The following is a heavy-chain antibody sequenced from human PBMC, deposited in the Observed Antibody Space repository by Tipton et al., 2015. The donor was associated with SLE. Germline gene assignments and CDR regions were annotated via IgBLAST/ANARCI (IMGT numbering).Heavy chain of an antibody. J-gene: IGHJ4*02. CDR2: FFGADST. D-gene: IGHD5/OR15-5a*01. CDR1: GFTFSSYF. CDR3: ARGPVSCRRYFDY. Sequence: SLRLSCAASGFTFSSYFMSWVRQAPGKGLEWVSVFFGADSTYYAESVEGRFIVSRDSSKNTLFLQMNSLGAEDTAAYYCARGPVSCRRYFDYWGQGTLVTVSS. V-gene: IGHV3-66*01.